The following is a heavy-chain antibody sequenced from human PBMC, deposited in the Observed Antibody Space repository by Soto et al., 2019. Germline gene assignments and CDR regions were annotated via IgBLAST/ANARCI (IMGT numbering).Heavy chain of an antibody. CDR1: GGSISSYY. J-gene: IGHJ2*01. CDR2: IYYSGST. D-gene: IGHD2-15*01. CDR3: ARVKGYCSGGSCYLQWYFDL. Sequence: SETLSLTCTVSGGSISSYYWSWIRQPPGKGLEWIGYIYYSGSTNYNPSLKSRVTISVDTSKNQFSLKLSSVTAADTAVYYCARVKGYCSGGSCYLQWYFDLWGRGTLVTVSS. V-gene: IGHV4-59*01.